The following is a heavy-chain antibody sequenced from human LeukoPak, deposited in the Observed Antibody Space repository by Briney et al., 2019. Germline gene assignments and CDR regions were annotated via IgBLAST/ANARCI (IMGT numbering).Heavy chain of an antibody. D-gene: IGHD3-22*01. CDR3: ARDGLDY. Sequence: ASVNVSCKASGFSFTNYDINWVRQTPGQGLEWMGWINPNTGGTNYAQKFQGRVTMTRDTSISTAYMELSSLRSEDTAVYYCARDGLDYWGQGTLVTVSS. V-gene: IGHV1-2*02. CDR1: GFSFTNYD. J-gene: IGHJ4*02. CDR2: INPNTGGT.